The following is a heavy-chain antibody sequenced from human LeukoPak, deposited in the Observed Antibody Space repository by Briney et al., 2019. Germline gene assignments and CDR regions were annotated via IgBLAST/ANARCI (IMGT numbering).Heavy chain of an antibody. CDR2: IYYSGST. CDR1: GGSFSSGDYY. Sequence: SETLSLTCTVSGGSFSSGDYYWSWSRQPPGKGLEWIVYIYYSGSTYYNPSLNSRVTISVDTSENQFSLKLSSVTAADSAVYYCASYIVVVPAHAEYFQHWGQGTLVTV. J-gene: IGHJ1*01. V-gene: IGHV4-30-4*08. CDR3: ASYIVVVPAHAEYFQH. D-gene: IGHD2-2*01.